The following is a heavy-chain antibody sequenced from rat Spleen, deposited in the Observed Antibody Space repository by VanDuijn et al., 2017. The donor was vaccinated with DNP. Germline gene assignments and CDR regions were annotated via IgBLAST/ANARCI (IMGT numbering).Heavy chain of an antibody. CDR1: GFTFNSYW. V-gene: IGHV5-31*01. CDR3: TTDFERGY. J-gene: IGHJ2*01. D-gene: IGHD1-11*01. Sequence: EVQLVESGGGLVQPGRSLKLSCVASGFTFNSYWMAWIRQVPGKGLEWVASITSNGGSTSYRDSVKGRFTISRDNAKSILYLQMDSLRSEDTATYYCTTDFERGYWGQGVMVTVSS. CDR2: ITSNGGST.